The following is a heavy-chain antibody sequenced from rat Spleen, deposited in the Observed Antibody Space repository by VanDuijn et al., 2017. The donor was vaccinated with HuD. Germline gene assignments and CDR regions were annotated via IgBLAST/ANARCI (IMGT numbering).Heavy chain of an antibody. CDR3: ARHPDYSNYFDY. D-gene: IGHD1-1*01. J-gene: IGHJ2*01. CDR2: ISPSGGNT. Sequence: EVQLVESGGGLVQPGRSLKLSCEVSGFTLSDYNMAWVRQAPTKGLEWVASISPSGGNTYYRDSMKGRFTVSRDNAKSTLYLQMDSLRSEDTATYYCARHPDYSNYFDYWGQGVMVTVSS. V-gene: IGHV5S23*01. CDR1: GFTLSDYN.